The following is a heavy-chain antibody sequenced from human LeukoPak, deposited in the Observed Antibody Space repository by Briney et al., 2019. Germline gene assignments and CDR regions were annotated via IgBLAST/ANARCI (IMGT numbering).Heavy chain of an antibody. D-gene: IGHD3-10*01. J-gene: IGHJ4*02. CDR2: ISSSSSTI. CDR3: ARRNYFHYYGSGSYYTVFYFDY. V-gene: IGHV3-48*04. Sequence: GGSLRLSCAASGFTFSSYSMNWVRQAPGKGLEWVSYISSSSSTIYYADSVKGRFTISRDNAKNSLYLQMNSLRAEDTAVYYCARRNYFHYYGSGSYYTVFYFDYWGQGTLVTVSS. CDR1: GFTFSSYS.